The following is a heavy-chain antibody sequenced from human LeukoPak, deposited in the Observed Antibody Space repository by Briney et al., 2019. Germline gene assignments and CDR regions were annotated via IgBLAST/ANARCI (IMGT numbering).Heavy chain of an antibody. CDR3: ARGYDYGDYVGDFDY. CDR2: ITTYNGNT. Sequence: ASVKVSCKASGYTFTSYPISWVRQAPGQGLEWMGWITTYNGNTHYAQKLQGRVTMTTETSTSTAYMGLRGLRSDDTAVYYCARGYDYGDYVGDFDYWGQGTLVTVSS. CDR1: GYTFTSYP. D-gene: IGHD4-17*01. J-gene: IGHJ4*02. V-gene: IGHV1-18*01.